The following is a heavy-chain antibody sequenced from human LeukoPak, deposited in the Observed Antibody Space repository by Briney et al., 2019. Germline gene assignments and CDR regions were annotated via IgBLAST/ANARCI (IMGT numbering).Heavy chain of an antibody. J-gene: IGHJ6*03. V-gene: IGHV1-8*01. CDR1: GYTFTSYD. D-gene: IGHD3-3*01. CDR2: TNPNSGNT. Sequence: GASVKVSCKASGYTFTSYDINWVRQATGQGLEWMGWTNPNSGNTGYAQKFQGRVTMTRNTSISTAYMELSSLRSEDTAVYYCARESVLEWLFSNYYYYYMDVWGKGTTVTVSS. CDR3: ARESVLEWLFSNYYYYYMDV.